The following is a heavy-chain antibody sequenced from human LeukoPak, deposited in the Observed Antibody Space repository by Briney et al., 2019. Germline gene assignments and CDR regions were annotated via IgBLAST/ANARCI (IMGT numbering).Heavy chain of an antibody. Sequence: PSETLSLTCAVYGGSFSYYYWNWIRQPPGKGLEWIGENNHSGTTNYNPSLKSRVTISVDTSKNQFSLRLSAVTAADTAVYHCARGLRLPSRSAPAVPHVWAKGTTVTVS. CDR3: ARGLRLPSRSAPAVPHV. CDR2: NNHSGTT. J-gene: IGHJ6*03. D-gene: IGHD2-2*01. V-gene: IGHV4-34*01. CDR1: GGSFSYYY.